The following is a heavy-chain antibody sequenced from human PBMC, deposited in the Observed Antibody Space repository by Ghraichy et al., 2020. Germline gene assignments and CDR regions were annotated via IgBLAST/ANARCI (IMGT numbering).Heavy chain of an antibody. J-gene: IGHJ3*02. CDR1: GFTFSSYA. D-gene: IGHD3-16*02. Sequence: GGSLRLSCAASGFTFSSYAMHWVRQAPGKGLEWVAVISYDGSNKYYADSVKGRFAISRDNSKNTLYLQMNSLRAEDTAVYYCARTADPYDYVWGSYRNYAFDIWGQGTMVTVSS. CDR2: ISYDGSNK. CDR3: ARTADPYDYVWGSYRNYAFDI. V-gene: IGHV3-30*09.